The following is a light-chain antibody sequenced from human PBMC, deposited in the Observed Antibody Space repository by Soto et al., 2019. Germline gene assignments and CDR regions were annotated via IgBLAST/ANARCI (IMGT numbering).Light chain of an antibody. CDR3: QHIYSIPIT. J-gene: IGKJ5*01. V-gene: IGKV1-39*01. Sequence: DIQLTQSPSFLSASVGDRVTLTYTASQDISDYLAWYQQKPGKAPNLLIYAASSLQSGVPSRFSGSGSGTHFTLTISSLQPEDFATYYCQHIYSIPITFGQGTRLEI. CDR2: AAS. CDR1: QDISDY.